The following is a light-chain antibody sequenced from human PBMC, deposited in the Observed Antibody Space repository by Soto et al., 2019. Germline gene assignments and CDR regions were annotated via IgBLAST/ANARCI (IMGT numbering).Light chain of an antibody. Sequence: EIVLTQSPGTLSLSPGERATLSCRASQSVSNNYLAWYQQKPGQPPRLLIYGASSRATGIPDRFSGSGSGTDFTLTINRLEPEDFAVYYCQQFGSSAWTFGQGTKVDIK. CDR1: QSVSNNY. CDR2: GAS. CDR3: QQFGSSAWT. V-gene: IGKV3-20*01. J-gene: IGKJ1*01.